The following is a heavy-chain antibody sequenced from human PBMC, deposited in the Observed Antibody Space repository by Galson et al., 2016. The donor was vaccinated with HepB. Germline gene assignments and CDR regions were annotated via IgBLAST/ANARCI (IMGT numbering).Heavy chain of an antibody. CDR1: GFTFSGSS. CDR3: TGSLIAYCRSKKGHNDYYYYGMDV. V-gene: IGHV3-73*01. J-gene: IGHJ6*02. Sequence: SLRLSCAASGFTFSGSSMHWVRQASGKGLEWVGHIRSKANSFATAYTASVKGRFTIPRDDSKNTAYLHMSSLKTEDTAIYYCTGSLIAYCRSKKGHNDYYYYGMDVWGQGTTVIVSS. D-gene: IGHD2-2*01. CDR2: IRSKANSFAT.